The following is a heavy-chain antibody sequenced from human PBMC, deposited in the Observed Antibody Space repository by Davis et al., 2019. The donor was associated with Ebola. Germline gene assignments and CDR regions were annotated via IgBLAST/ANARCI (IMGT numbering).Heavy chain of an antibody. J-gene: IGHJ4*02. CDR3: AKSRDLLFDY. V-gene: IGHV3-23*01. D-gene: IGHD1-26*01. Sequence: PGGSLRLSCIASGFTFGDYDMSWVRQAPGKGLEWVSIITGSGKTTYYADSVKGRFTISRDNSKNTLYLQMNSLRAEDTAVYYCAKSRDLLFDYWGQGTLVTVSS. CDR2: ITGSGKTT. CDR1: GFTFGDYD.